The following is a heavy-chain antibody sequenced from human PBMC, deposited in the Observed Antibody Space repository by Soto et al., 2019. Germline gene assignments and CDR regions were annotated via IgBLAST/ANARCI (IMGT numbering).Heavy chain of an antibody. J-gene: IGHJ4*02. Sequence: SETLSLTCTVSGGSISSSSYYWGWIRQPPGKGLEWIGSIYYSGSTYYNPSLKSRVTISVDTSKNQFSLKLSSVTAADTAVYYCARVSYYGGNSVGAMYYFDYWGQGTLVTVSS. CDR1: GGSISSSSYY. CDR3: ARVSYYGGNSVGAMYYFDY. CDR2: IYYSGST. D-gene: IGHD4-17*01. V-gene: IGHV4-39*01.